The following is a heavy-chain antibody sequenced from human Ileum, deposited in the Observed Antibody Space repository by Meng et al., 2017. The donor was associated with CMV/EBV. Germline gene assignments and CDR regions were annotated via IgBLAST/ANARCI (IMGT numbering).Heavy chain of an antibody. CDR3: ARNARGSGY. CDR1: GFTFSTYW. D-gene: IGHD3-10*01. Sequence: GGSLRLSCAASGFTFSTYWMTWVRQAPGKGREWVANIKQDGSEKYYVDSVKGRFTISRDNAKNSLFLQMNSLRAEDTAMYYCARNARGSGYWGQGTLVTVSS. V-gene: IGHV3-7*01. CDR2: IKQDGSEK. J-gene: IGHJ4*02.